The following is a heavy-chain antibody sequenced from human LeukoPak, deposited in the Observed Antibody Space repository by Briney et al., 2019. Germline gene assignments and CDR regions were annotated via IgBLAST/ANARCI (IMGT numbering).Heavy chain of an antibody. D-gene: IGHD5-24*01. CDR1: GGSITGSF. J-gene: IGHJ4*02. CDR2: LHESGST. V-gene: IGHV4-59*01. CDR3: TTGGGWLTDY. Sequence: PSETLSLTCTVSGGSITGSFWGWFRQSPGKGLEWIGFLHESGSTIYNASLKGRASISADTSRSQFSLRLTSVTAADTAVYFCTTGGGWLTDYWGRGTLVIVSS.